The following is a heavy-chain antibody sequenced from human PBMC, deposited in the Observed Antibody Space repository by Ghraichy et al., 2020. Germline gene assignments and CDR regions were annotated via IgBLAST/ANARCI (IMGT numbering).Heavy chain of an antibody. CDR2: INHSGST. CDR1: GGSFSGYY. V-gene: IGHV4-34*01. CDR3: VDEAWRRQQ. D-gene: IGHD1-1*01. J-gene: IGHJ1*01. Sequence: SETLSLTCAVYGGSFSGYYWTWIRQPPGKGLEWIGEINHSGSTNYNPSLKSRVTISVDTSKNQLSLKLSSVTVADTAVYYCVDEAWRRQQWGQGTLVTVSS.